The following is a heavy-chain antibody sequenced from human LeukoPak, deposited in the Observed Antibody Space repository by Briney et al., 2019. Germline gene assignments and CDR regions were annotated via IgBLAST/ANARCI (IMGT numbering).Heavy chain of an antibody. V-gene: IGHV3-30*18. CDR3: AKDGTGDDDTTGYYLLGHFQC. CDR2: VSYVGSNK. D-gene: IGHD3-22*01. J-gene: IGHJ1*01. Sequence: GRSLRLSCAASGFTFSRFGMHWVREAPRKGLEWVAVVSYVGSNKYYADSVKGRFTISRDNSKSTLYLQMHRLKTEDTAVYYCAKDGTGDDDTTGYYLLGHFQCWGQGTLVTVSS. CDR1: GFTFSRFG.